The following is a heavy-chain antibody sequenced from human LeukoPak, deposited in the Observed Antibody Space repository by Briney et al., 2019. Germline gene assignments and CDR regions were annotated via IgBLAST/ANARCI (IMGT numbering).Heavy chain of an antibody. CDR2: IYYSGST. CDR3: AREAVAGTRAWFDP. D-gene: IGHD6-19*01. CDR1: GGSISSGGYY. V-gene: IGHV4-31*03. Sequence: SQTLSLTCTVSGGSISSGGYYWSWIRQHPGKGLEWIGYIYYSGSTYYNPSLKSRVTISVDTSKNQFSLKLSSVTAADTAVYYCAREAVAGTRAWFDPWGQGTLVTVSS. J-gene: IGHJ5*02.